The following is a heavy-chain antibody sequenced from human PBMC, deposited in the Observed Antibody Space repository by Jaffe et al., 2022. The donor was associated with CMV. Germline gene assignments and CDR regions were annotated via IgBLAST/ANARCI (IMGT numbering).Heavy chain of an antibody. CDR1: GFIFNNYA. CDR2: IGSSGVST. Sequence: EVQLLESGGGLVQPGGSLRLSCAASGFIFNNYAMNWVRQAPGKGLEWVSSIGSSGVSTYFADSVKGRFSISRDNSNNTLFLQMNGLRAEDTAIYYCAKDRRAKGIDYCGQGTLVTVSS. V-gene: IGHV3-23*01. D-gene: IGHD3-10*01. CDR3: AKDRRAKGIDY. J-gene: IGHJ4*02.